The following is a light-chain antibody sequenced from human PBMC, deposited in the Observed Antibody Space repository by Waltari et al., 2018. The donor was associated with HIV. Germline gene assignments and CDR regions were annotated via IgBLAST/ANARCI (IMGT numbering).Light chain of an antibody. CDR1: DVETYDL. V-gene: IGLV2-23*02. Sequence: QSALTQPASVSGSPGQSITVSCTGDVETYDLVSWYQVHPGSAPKLLIHYLTKRPSGVSSCFAAPKSGNTASLTISGLEAEDESLYYCCTFSGRSSTWVFGGGTQVTVL. CDR2: YLT. CDR3: CTFSGRSSTWV. J-gene: IGLJ3*02.